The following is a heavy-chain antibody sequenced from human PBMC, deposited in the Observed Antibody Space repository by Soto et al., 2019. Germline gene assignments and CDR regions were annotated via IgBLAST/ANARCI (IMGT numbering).Heavy chain of an antibody. Sequence: SVKVSCKASGGTFSSYAISWVRQAPGQGLEWMGGIIPIFGTANYAQKFQGRVTITADESTSTAYMELSSLRSEDTAVYYCAREADGSGSYYTTGFDYWGQGTLVTVSS. D-gene: IGHD3-10*01. CDR3: AREADGSGSYYTTGFDY. J-gene: IGHJ4*02. CDR1: GGTFSSYA. CDR2: IIPIFGTA. V-gene: IGHV1-69*13.